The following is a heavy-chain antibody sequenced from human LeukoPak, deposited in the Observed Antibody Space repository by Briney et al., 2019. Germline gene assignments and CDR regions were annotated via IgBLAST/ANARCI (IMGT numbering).Heavy chain of an antibody. CDR2: IYSGGST. Sequence: GGSLRLSCAASGFTVSSYYMNWVRRAPGKGLEWVSVIYSGGSTYYADSVKGRFTISRDSSKNTLYLQMNSLRAEDTALYYCARGLKYSTGWYYFDSWGQGTLVTVSS. CDR1: GFTVSSYY. D-gene: IGHD6-19*01. J-gene: IGHJ4*02. CDR3: ARGLKYSTGWYYFDS. V-gene: IGHV3-53*01.